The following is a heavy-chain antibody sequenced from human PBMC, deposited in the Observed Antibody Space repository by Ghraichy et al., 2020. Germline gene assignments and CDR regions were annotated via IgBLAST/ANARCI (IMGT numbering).Heavy chain of an antibody. V-gene: IGHV1-8*01. CDR1: GYTFTSYD. CDR3: ARGPPMEDYVWGSYRRGFPDY. D-gene: IGHD3-16*02. CDR2: MNPNSGNT. Sequence: ASVKVSCKASGYTFTSYDINWVRQATGQGLEWMGWMNPNSGNTGYAQKFQGRVTMTRNTSISTAYMELSSLRSEDTAVYYCARGPPMEDYVWGSYRRGFPDYWGQGTLVTVSS. J-gene: IGHJ4*02.